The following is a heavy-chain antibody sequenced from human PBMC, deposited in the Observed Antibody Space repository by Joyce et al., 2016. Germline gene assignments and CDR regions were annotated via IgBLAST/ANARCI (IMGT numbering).Heavy chain of an antibody. CDR1: GFTFSSYS. Sequence: EVQLVESGGGLVKPGGSLRLSCAASGFTFSSYSMSWVRQVPGKGLELVSSLSSSSSYIKYTDSVKGRFTISRDNAKNSLCLQMNSLRVEDTAVYYCARSSYTNGIFDYWGQGTLVTVSS. J-gene: IGHJ4*02. CDR3: ARSSYTNGIFDY. V-gene: IGHV3-21*01. CDR2: LSSSSSYI. D-gene: IGHD2-8*01.